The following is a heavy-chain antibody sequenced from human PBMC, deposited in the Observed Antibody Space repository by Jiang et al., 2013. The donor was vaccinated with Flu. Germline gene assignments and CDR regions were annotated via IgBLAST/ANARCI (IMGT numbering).Heavy chain of an antibody. Sequence: IYYNENTHYKPSLQSRVTISVDTSKNQFSLRLTSVTAADTAVYYCARFVYGDFVKWFDPWGQGTLVTVSS. D-gene: IGHD2-21*02. CDR3: ARFVYGDFVKWFDP. J-gene: IGHJ5*02. V-gene: IGHV4-39*07. CDR2: IYYNENT.